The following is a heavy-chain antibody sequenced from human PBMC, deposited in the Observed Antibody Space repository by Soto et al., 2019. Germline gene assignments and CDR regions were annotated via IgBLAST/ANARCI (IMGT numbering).Heavy chain of an antibody. CDR3: AGRYSTTHRSFDY. D-gene: IGHD5-12*01. J-gene: IGHJ4*02. Sequence: NPSETLSLTCAVSGYSISSGYHWGCIRQPPGKGLEWIGIINHSENTYYNPSLKSRVTMSVDTSKNQFSLNLSSVTAADTAIYYCAGRYSTTHRSFDYWGQGALVTVSS. CDR1: GYSISSGYH. CDR2: INHSENT. V-gene: IGHV4-38-2*01.